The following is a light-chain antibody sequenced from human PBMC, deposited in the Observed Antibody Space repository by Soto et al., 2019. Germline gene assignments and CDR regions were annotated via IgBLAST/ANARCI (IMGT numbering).Light chain of an antibody. V-gene: IGKV1-27*01. Sequence: DIQMTQSPSSLSASVGDRVTITCRARQAIYNYLAWYQQKPGKVPTLLISDASTLQSGVPSRFSGSGSGTDFTLTISSLQPEDVATYYCQKFSAVPTFGEGTKVEI. CDR1: QAIYNY. CDR3: QKFSAVPT. CDR2: DAS. J-gene: IGKJ4*01.